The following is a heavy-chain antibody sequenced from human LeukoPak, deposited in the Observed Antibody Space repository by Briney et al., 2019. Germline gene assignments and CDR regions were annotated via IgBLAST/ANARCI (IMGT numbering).Heavy chain of an antibody. D-gene: IGHD3-3*01. CDR2: ISYDGSNK. CDR3: ARGQAPSITIFEAVDP. CDR1: GNYW. J-gene: IGHJ5*02. V-gene: IGHV3-30-3*01. Sequence: PGGSLRLSCAASGNYWMHWVRQAPGKGLEWVAVISYDGSNKYYADSVKGRFTISRDNSKNTLYLQMNSLRAEDTAVYYCARGQAPSITIFEAVDPWGQGTLVTVSS.